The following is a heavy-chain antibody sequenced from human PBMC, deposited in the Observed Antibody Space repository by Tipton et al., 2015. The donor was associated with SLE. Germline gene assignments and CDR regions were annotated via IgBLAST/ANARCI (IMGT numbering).Heavy chain of an antibody. CDR2: IYTSGST. Sequence: TLSLTCAVYGGSISSYYWSWIRQPPGKGLEWIGYIYTSGSTNYNPSLKSRVTISVDTSKNQFSLKLSSVTAADTAVYYCASRDMDVWGKGTTVTVSS. CDR3: ASRDMDV. V-gene: IGHV4-4*08. CDR1: GGSISSYY. J-gene: IGHJ6*03.